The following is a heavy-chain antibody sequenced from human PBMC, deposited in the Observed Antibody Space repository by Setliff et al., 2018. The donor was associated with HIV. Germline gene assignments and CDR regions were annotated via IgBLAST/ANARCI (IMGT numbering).Heavy chain of an antibody. CDR3: ASLQPDAVDV. V-gene: IGHV5-51*01. CDR1: GYSFTTYW. CDR2: IHPGDSET. Sequence: GESLKISCKGSGYSFTTYWIGWVRQMPGKGLEWMGIIHPGDSETRYSPSFQGQVIISADKSISTAYLQWSSLKASDTAMYYCASLQPDAVDVWGQGTPVTVSS. J-gene: IGHJ6*02.